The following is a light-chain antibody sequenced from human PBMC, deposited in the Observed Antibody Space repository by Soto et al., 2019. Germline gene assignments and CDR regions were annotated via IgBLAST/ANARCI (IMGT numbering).Light chain of an antibody. CDR3: QQFQSSLRT. CDR1: ESLSPHS. CDR2: GPS. Sequence: IVLTQSPCTLSLSPGETATLSCRASESLSPHSIAWYHQKPGQAPRLLIYGPSGRATGIPARISASGSGTDFTHNIRSLEAEDFAIYYCQQFQSSLRTFDHAAKVE. J-gene: IGKJ1*01. V-gene: IGKV3-20*01.